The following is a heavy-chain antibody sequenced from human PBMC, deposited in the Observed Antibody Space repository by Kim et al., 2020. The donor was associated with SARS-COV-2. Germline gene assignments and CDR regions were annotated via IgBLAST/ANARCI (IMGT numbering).Heavy chain of an antibody. CDR3: ARHHPSGGYVMDV. CDR1: GGSISSSSSY. V-gene: IGHV4-39*01. Sequence: SETLSLTCTVSGGSISSSSSYWGWIRQPPGKGLEWIGSIYYSGSTYYNPSLKSRVTISVDTSKNQFSLKLSSVTAADTAVYYCARHHPSGGYVMDVWGQGTTVTVSS. CDR2: IYYSGST. J-gene: IGHJ6*02. D-gene: IGHD2-15*01.